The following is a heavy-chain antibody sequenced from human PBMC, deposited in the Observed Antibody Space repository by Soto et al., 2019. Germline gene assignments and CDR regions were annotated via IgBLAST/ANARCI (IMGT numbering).Heavy chain of an antibody. CDR2: INPNSGST. J-gene: IGHJ4*02. CDR1: GYSFTGYY. D-gene: IGHD3-16*01. Sequence: ASVKASCKASGYSFTGYYLHWVRQAPGQGLESLAWINPNSGSTYHAQNFQVRVTMTRDSSITTAYMDLSRLTSNDTAVYYWARAFLSTVGDFWNWGQG. CDR3: ARAFLSTVGDFWN. V-gene: IGHV1-2*02.